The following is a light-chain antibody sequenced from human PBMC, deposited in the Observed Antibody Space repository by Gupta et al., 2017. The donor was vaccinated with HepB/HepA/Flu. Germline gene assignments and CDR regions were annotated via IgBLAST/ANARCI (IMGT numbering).Light chain of an antibody. V-gene: IGKV1-5*03. CDR2: QAS. CDR1: LSISTW. J-gene: IGKJ1*01. Sequence: DTQMTQSPSTLSASVGDRVTITCRASLSISTWLAWYQQKPGEAPKLLIYQASTLVSGVPSRFSGSGSGTQFTLTISGLQPDDFATYYCQQYNGFSTWPFGQGTKVEIK. CDR3: QQYNGFSTWP.